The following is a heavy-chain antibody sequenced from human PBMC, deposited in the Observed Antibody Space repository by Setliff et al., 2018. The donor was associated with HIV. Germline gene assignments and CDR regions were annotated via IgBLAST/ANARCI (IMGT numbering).Heavy chain of an antibody. V-gene: IGHV3-23*01. CDR2: VGCWGTCT. Sequence: GGSLRLSCAGSGFTVNSGAMNWVRQAPGKGLEWVSTVGCWGTCTYFADSVKGQFTISADTSKNTLYLQMTRLSAEDTAVYYCARDLDPYFAMAVWGQGTTVTVSS. CDR3: ARDLDPYFAMAV. CDR1: GFTVNSGA. J-gene: IGHJ6*02.